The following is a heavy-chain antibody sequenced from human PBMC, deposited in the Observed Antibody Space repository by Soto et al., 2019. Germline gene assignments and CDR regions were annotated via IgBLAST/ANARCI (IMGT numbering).Heavy chain of an antibody. D-gene: IGHD6-13*01. J-gene: IGHJ4*02. CDR3: ARDRDWYSSSWYPDY. Sequence: GGSLRLSCAASGFTFSSYWMHWVRQAPGKGLVWVSRINSDGSSTSYADSVKGRFTISRDNAKNTLYLQMNSLRAEDTAVYYCARDRDWYSSSWYPDYWGQGTLVTVSS. CDR1: GFTFSSYW. CDR2: INSDGSST. V-gene: IGHV3-74*01.